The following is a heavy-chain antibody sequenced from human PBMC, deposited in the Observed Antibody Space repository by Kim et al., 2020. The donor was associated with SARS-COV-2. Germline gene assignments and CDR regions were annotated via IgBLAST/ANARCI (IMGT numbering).Heavy chain of an antibody. Sequence: SVKVSCKASGGTFSSYAISWVRQAPGQGLEWMGGIIPIFGTANYAQKFQGRVTITADESTSTAYMELSSLRSEDTAVYYCAGVWNIVVVPAALYNWFDPWGQGTLVTVSS. CDR2: IIPIFGTA. CDR3: AGVWNIVVVPAALYNWFDP. V-gene: IGHV1-69*13. J-gene: IGHJ5*02. CDR1: GGTFSSYA. D-gene: IGHD2-2*01.